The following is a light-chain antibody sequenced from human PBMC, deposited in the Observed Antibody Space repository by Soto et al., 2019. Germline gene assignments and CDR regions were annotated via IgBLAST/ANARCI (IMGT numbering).Light chain of an antibody. CDR3: ASYRSNSGLGV. CDR1: TSDVGGYDY. J-gene: IGLJ1*01. V-gene: IGLV2-14*01. Sequence: QSALTQPASVSGSPGQSVTISCTGTTSDVGGYDYVSWYQHHAGKGPKLLLFEVSSRPSGVSTRFSGSKSGNTASLTISGLQAEDEADYYCASYRSNSGLGVFGTGTKVTAL. CDR2: EVS.